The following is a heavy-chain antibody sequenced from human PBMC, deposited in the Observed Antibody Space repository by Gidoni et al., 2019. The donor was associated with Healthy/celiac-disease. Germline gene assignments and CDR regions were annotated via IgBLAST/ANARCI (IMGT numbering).Heavy chain of an antibody. CDR1: GGPFSSYA. J-gene: IGHJ4*02. CDR2: IIPLFGTA. Sequence: QVQLVQSGAEVKTPGSSVKVSCKASGGPFSSYAISWVRQAPGQGLEWMGGIIPLFGTANYAQKFQGRVTITADESTSTAYMELSSLRSEDTAVYYCARGSGSSGYYYFGVGYWGQGTLVTVSS. D-gene: IGHD3-22*01. CDR3: ARGSGSSGYYYFGVGY. V-gene: IGHV1-69*01.